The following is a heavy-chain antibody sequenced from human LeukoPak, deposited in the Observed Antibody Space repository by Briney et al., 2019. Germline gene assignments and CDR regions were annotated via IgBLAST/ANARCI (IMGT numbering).Heavy chain of an antibody. CDR2: ISYTSSYI. CDR3: AREGLYGDYAGH. J-gene: IGHJ4*02. D-gene: IGHD4-17*01. Sequence: PVGSLRLSCAGSGFTFSSYSMNWVRQAPGKGLEWVSSISYTSSYIHYAASVKGRFTISRDNAKNSLFLQMNSLRAEDTAVYYWAREGLYGDYAGHWGQGTLVTVSS. CDR1: GFTFSSYS. V-gene: IGHV3-21*01.